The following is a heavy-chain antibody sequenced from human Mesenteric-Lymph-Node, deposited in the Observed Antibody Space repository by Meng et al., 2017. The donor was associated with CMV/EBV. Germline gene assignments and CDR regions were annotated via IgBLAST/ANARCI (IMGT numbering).Heavy chain of an antibody. V-gene: IGHV4-34*01. Sequence: QVRLPPWGAGLLKPSETLSLPCAVYGGSFSGYYWSWIRQPPGKGLEWIGEINHSGSTNYNPSLKSRVTISVDTSKNQFSLKLSSVTAADTAVYYCARHQRWLKSEGGFNYWGQGTLVTVSS. CDR3: ARHQRWLKSEGGFNY. D-gene: IGHD4-23*01. CDR2: INHSGST. CDR1: GGSFSGYY. J-gene: IGHJ4*02.